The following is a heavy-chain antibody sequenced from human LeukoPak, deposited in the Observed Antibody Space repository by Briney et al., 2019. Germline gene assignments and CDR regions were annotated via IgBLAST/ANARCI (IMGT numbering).Heavy chain of an antibody. Sequence: SETLSLTCAVYGGSFSGYYWSWIRQPPGKGLEWIGEINHSGSTNYNPSLKSRVTISVDTSKNQFSLKLSSVTAADTAVYYCARYSNSIFGVVKVFDYWGQGTLVTVSS. CDR2: INHSGST. J-gene: IGHJ4*02. D-gene: IGHD3-3*01. CDR1: GGSFSGYY. V-gene: IGHV4-34*01. CDR3: ARYSNSIFGVVKVFDY.